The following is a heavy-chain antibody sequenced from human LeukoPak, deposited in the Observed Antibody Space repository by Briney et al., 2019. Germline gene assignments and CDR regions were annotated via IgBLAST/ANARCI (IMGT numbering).Heavy chain of an antibody. CDR1: GFTFSSYG. V-gene: IGHV3-33*01. Sequence: GGSLRLSCAASGFTFSSYGMHWVRQAPGKGLEWVAVIWYDGSNKYYADSVKGRFTISRDNSKNTLYLQMNSLRAEDTAVYYCARGEAVAGSNYWGQGTLVTVSS. CDR3: ARGEAVAGSNY. CDR2: IWYDGSNK. J-gene: IGHJ4*02. D-gene: IGHD6-19*01.